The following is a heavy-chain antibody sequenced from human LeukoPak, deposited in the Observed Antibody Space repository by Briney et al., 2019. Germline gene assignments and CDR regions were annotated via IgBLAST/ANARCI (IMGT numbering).Heavy chain of an antibody. CDR2: ISSSSSTI. Sequence: PGGSLRLSRAASGFTFSSYSMNWVRQAPGKGLEWVSYISSSSSTIYYADSVKGRFTISRDNAKNSLYLQMNSLRAEDTAVYYCAKGEGYSGYDLIDYWGQGTLVTVSS. V-gene: IGHV3-48*01. D-gene: IGHD5-12*01. CDR3: AKGEGYSGYDLIDY. J-gene: IGHJ4*02. CDR1: GFTFSSYS.